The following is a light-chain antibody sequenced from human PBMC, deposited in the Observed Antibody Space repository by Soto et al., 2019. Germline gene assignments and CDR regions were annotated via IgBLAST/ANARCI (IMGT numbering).Light chain of an antibody. Sequence: EIVLTQSPAILSLSPGEGATLSCRASQSVSTYLAWYQQKPGQPPRLLIYDASTRAPGIPARFSGSGSGTDFTLTISSLEPEDFALYYCQQRSSWPPFTFGPGTTVDIK. V-gene: IGKV3-11*01. CDR3: QQRSSWPPFT. CDR1: QSVSTY. CDR2: DAS. J-gene: IGKJ3*01.